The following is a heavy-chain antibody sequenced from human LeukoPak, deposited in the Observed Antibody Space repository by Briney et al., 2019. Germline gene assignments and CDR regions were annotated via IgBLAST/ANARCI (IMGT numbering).Heavy chain of an antibody. Sequence: SETLSLTCTVSGGSISSYYWSWIRQPPGKGLEWIGYIYYSGSTNYNPSLKSRVTISVDTSKNQFSLKLSSVTAADTAVYYCARHVLRRDGVRGVHVDHAFDIWGQGTMVTVSS. J-gene: IGHJ3*02. CDR2: IYYSGST. CDR1: GGSISSYY. D-gene: IGHD3-10*01. CDR3: ARHVLRRDGVRGVHVDHAFDI. V-gene: IGHV4-59*08.